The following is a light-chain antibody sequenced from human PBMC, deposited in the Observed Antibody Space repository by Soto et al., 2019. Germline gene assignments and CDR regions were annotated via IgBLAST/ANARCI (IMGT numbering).Light chain of an antibody. CDR1: QSISSW. Sequence: DIQMTQSPSTLSASVGDRVTMTCRASQSISSWLAWHQKKAGKAPKLLIYKASSLQSGVPSRFSGSGSGTEFTLTISSLQPDDFATYYCQQYSSYSAYPCGQGTKLEIK. V-gene: IGKV1-5*03. CDR3: QQYSSYSAYP. CDR2: KAS. J-gene: IGKJ2*01.